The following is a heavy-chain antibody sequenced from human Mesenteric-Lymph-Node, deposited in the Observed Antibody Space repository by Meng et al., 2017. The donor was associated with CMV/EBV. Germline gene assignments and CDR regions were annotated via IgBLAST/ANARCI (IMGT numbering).Heavy chain of an antibody. J-gene: IGHJ4*02. CDR1: GFTFSNFG. CDR2: IRYDGTNK. V-gene: IGHV3-30*02. Sequence: GESLKISCAASGFTFSNFGMHWVRQAPGKGLEWVAFIRYDGTNKNYADPVKGRFTISRDDSKSTLRLQMNSLRPEDTAVYYCATNGPGWGQGTLVTVSS. CDR3: ATNGPG. D-gene: IGHD4/OR15-4a*01.